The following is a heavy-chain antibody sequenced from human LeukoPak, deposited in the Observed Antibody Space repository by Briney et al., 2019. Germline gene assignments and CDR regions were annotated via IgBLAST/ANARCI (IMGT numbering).Heavy chain of an antibody. V-gene: IGHV3-48*03. CDR3: ARDRRVGAINFDY. D-gene: IGHD1-26*01. Sequence: GGSLRLSCAASGFTFSSYEMHWVRQAPGKGREWVSDINSSGSTIYYADSVRGRFTISRDNAKNSLYLQMNSLRAEDTAVYYCARDRRVGAINFDYGGQGTLVSVSS. CDR1: GFTFSSYE. J-gene: IGHJ4*02. CDR2: INSSGSTI.